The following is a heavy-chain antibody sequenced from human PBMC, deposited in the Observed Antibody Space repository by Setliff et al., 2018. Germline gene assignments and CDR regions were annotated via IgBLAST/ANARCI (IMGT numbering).Heavy chain of an antibody. Sequence: SETLSLTCSVSGGSISSTDYYWSWIRQFPGKGLEWIGSISYSGYTYYNPSLKSRLTLSVDTSENHFFLKLTSVTAADTAVYYCARAHWYDFSSGSPRGWFDPWGQGTLVTVSS. V-gene: IGHV4-31*03. CDR2: ISYSGYT. CDR1: GGSISSTDYY. D-gene: IGHD3-3*01. CDR3: ARAHWYDFSSGSPRGWFDP. J-gene: IGHJ5*02.